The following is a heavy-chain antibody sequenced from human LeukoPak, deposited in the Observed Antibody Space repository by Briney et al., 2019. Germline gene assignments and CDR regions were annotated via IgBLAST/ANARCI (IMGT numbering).Heavy chain of an antibody. V-gene: IGHV4-34*01. D-gene: IGHD2-15*01. J-gene: IGHJ5*02. CDR3: ARGWTGGSCYRNDP. CDR1: GGSFSGYY. CDR2: INHSGST. Sequence: SETLSHTCAVYGGSFSGYYWSWIRQPPGKGLEWIGEINHSGSTNYNPSLKSRVTISVDTSKNQFSLKLSSVTAADTAVYYCARGWTGGSCYRNDPWGQGTLVTVSS.